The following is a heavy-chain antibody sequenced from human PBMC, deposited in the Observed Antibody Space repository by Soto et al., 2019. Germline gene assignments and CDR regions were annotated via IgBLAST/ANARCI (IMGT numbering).Heavy chain of an antibody. CDR1: GYTFTGYY. CDR3: ARGTKSSSSVVDY. CDR2: INPNSGGT. V-gene: IGHV1-2*04. D-gene: IGHD6-6*01. Sequence: VKVSCKASGYTFTGYYMHWVRQAPGQGLEWMGWINPNSGGTNYAQKFQGWVTMTRDTSISTAYMELSRLRSDDTAVYYCARGTKSSSSVVDYWGQGTLVTVSS. J-gene: IGHJ4*02.